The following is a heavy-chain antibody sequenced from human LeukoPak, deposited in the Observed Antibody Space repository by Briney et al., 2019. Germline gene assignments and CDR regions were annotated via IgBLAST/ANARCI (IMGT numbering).Heavy chain of an antibody. D-gene: IGHD1-26*01. CDR2: IYTSGST. J-gene: IGHJ4*02. V-gene: IGHV4-61*05. CDR3: ARENSGSYYFLPAHYFDY. CDR1: GGSISSSSYS. Sequence: PSETLSLTCTVSGGSISSSSYSWGWIRQPPGKGLEWIGRIYTSGSTNYNPSLKSRVTMSVDTSKNQFSLKLSSVTAADTAVYYCARENSGSYYFLPAHYFDYWGQGTLVTVSS.